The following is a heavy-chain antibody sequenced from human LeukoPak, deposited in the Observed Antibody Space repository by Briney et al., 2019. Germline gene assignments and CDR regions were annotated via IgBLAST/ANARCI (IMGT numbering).Heavy chain of an antibody. CDR2: IYTSGST. Sequence: PSETLSLTCTVSGGSISSGSYYWSWIRQPAGKGLEWIGRIYTSGSTNYNPSLKSRVTISADTSKNQFSLKLSSVTAADTAVYYCASSQKWLDLFDYWGQGTLVTVSS. J-gene: IGHJ4*02. D-gene: IGHD6-19*01. CDR3: ASSQKWLDLFDY. CDR1: GGSISSGSYY. V-gene: IGHV4-61*02.